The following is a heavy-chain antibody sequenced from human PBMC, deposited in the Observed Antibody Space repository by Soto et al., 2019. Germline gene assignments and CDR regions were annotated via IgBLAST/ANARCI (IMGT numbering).Heavy chain of an antibody. CDR3: TPDDFDH. Sequence: GGSLRLCCAASGFTFSSVGMHWVRQAPAKGLEWVAVISYDGSNKYYADSVKGRFTISRDNSNNTLFLQMKSLRVDDTALYYCTPDDFDHWGQGTLVTVSS. J-gene: IGHJ4*02. CDR2: ISYDGSNK. CDR1: GFTFSSVG. V-gene: IGHV3-30*03. D-gene: IGHD3-16*01.